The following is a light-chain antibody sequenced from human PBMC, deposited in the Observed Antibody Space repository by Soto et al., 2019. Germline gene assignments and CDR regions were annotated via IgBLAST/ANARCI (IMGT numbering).Light chain of an antibody. CDR3: QQYNSYPWT. Sequence: DIQMTQSPSTLSASVGARVTITCRASQSISSWLAWYQQKPGKAPKLLIYKASSLESGVPSRFSGSGSGTELTLTISSLQPDDFATYYCQQYNSYPWTFGQGTKVEIK. CDR1: QSISSW. J-gene: IGKJ1*01. V-gene: IGKV1-5*03. CDR2: KAS.